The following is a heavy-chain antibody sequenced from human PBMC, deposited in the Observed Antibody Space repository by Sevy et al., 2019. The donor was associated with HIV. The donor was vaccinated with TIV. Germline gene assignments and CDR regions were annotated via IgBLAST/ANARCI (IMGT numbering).Heavy chain of an antibody. Sequence: ASVKVSCKVSGSTLSQMAMHWVRQAPGKGLEWMATFDPEDAETNYTQKLQGRVTMTEDTSRDTAYMELSNLTSEDTAVYYCATTTDYYESSGEPFDYWGQGTLVTVSS. D-gene: IGHD3-22*01. CDR1: GSTLSQMA. V-gene: IGHV1-24*01. CDR3: ATTTDYYESSGEPFDY. CDR2: FDPEDAET. J-gene: IGHJ4*02.